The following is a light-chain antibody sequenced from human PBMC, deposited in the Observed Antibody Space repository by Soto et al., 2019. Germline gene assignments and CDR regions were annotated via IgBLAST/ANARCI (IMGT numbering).Light chain of an antibody. J-gene: IGKJ4*01. CDR1: LPIRNY. Sequence: DIQMTQYPSSLSASVGDRVTITCRESLPIRNYLAWYQQKPGKIPNLLIYAASTLQAGFPSRFSGSGSGTDFTLTISSLQPEDVAAYYCQKYNSAPLTVGGGTKVDSK. V-gene: IGKV1-27*01. CDR2: AAS. CDR3: QKYNSAPLT.